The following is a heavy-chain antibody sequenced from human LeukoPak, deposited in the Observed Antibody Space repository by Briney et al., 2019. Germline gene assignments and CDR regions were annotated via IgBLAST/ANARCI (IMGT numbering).Heavy chain of an antibody. V-gene: IGHV3-23*01. CDR1: GFTFSRYA. J-gene: IGHJ3*01. D-gene: IGHD5-24*01. Sequence: GGSLRLSCAASGFTFSRYAMTWVRQAPGKGLEWVSSISSGGSTFYTDSVKGRLTISRDNSQNTLYLQMNSLRAEDTAVYYCARGSSRDVYTSWGQGTMVTVSS. CDR2: ISSGGST. CDR3: ARGSSRDVYTS.